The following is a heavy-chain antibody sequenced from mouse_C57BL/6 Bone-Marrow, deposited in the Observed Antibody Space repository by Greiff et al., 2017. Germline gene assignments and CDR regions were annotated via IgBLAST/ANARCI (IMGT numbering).Heavy chain of an antibody. CDR3: ARYYGSSCFDY. V-gene: IGHV1-19*01. CDR1: GYTFTDYY. CDR2: INPYNGGT. D-gene: IGHD1-1*01. Sequence: VQLQQSGPVLVKPGASVKMSCKASGYTFTDYYMNWVKQSHGKSLEWIGVINPYNGGTSYNQKFKGKATLTVDKSSSTAYMELNSLTSYDSAVFYWARYYGSSCFDYWGQGTTLTVSS. J-gene: IGHJ2*01.